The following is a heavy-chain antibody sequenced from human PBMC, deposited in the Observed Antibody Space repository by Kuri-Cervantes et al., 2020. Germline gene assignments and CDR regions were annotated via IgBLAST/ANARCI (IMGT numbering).Heavy chain of an antibody. CDR3: ARDPDGQVGVWVSYRXIGHYFDY. D-gene: IGHD3-16*02. V-gene: IGHV3-15*01. CDR1: GFTFSNAW. J-gene: IGHJ4*02. Sequence: GGSLRLSCAASGFTFSNAWMSWVRQAPGKGLEWVGRIKSKTDGGTTDYAAPVKGRFTISRDDSKNTLYLQMNSLRAEDTAVYYCARDPDGQVGVWVSYRXIGHYFDYWGQGTLVTVSS. CDR2: IKSKTDGGTT.